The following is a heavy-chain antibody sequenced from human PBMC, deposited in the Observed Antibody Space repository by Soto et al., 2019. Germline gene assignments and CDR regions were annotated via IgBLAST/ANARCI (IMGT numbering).Heavy chain of an antibody. Sequence: QVQLVESGGGVVQPGRSLRLSCAASGFTFSSYGMHWVRQAPGKGLEWVAVISHDGSNKYYADSVKGRFTISRDNSKNPLYLQMNSLRAEDTAVYYCAKVGDSSGYTYYFDYWGQGTLVTVSS. V-gene: IGHV3-30*18. CDR2: ISHDGSNK. D-gene: IGHD3-22*01. J-gene: IGHJ4*02. CDR1: GFTFSSYG. CDR3: AKVGDSSGYTYYFDY.